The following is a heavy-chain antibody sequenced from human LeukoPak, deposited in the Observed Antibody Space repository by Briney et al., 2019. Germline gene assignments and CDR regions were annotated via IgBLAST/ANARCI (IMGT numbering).Heavy chain of an antibody. D-gene: IGHD3-22*01. CDR1: GGSISSSNYY. Sequence: SETLSLTCTVSGGSISSSNYYWGWIRQPPGKGLEWIGTIYYSGSTYYNPSLKSRVTISVDTSKNQFSLKLSSVTAADTAVYYCATMGIYDSSGYTDDYWGQGTLVTVSS. V-gene: IGHV4-39*01. CDR2: IYYSGST. J-gene: IGHJ4*02. CDR3: ATMGIYDSSGYTDDY.